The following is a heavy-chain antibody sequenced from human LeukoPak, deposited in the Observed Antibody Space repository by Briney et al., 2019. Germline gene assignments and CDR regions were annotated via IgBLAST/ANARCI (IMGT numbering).Heavy chain of an antibody. J-gene: IGHJ6*02. CDR2: IIPIFGTA. CDR3: ARGNYDILTGSPASERYYGMDV. Sequence: GASVKVSCKASGGTFSSYAISWVRQAPGQGLEWMGGIIPIFGTANYAQKFQGRVTITADESTSTAYMELSSLRSEDTAVYYCARGNYDILTGSPASERYYGMDVWGQGTTVTVSS. D-gene: IGHD3-9*01. V-gene: IGHV1-69*13. CDR1: GGTFSSYA.